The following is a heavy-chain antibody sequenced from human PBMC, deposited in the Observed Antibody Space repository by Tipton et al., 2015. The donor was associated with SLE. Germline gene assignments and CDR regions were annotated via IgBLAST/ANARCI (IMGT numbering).Heavy chain of an antibody. CDR3: ARGYDSSGYCPDY. J-gene: IGHJ4*02. CDR2: ISSSGSTI. V-gene: IGHV3-48*03. CDR1: GFTFRNYN. Sequence: SLRLSCVASGFTFRNYNMNWVRQAPGKGLERVSYISSSGSTIYYADSVKGRFTISRDNAKNSLYLQMNSLRAEDTAVYYCARGYDSSGYCPDYWGQGTLVTVSS. D-gene: IGHD3-22*01.